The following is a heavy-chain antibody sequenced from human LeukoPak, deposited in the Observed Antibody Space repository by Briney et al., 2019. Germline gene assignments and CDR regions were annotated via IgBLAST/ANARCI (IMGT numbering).Heavy chain of an antibody. Sequence: GGSLRLSCAASGFTFGSYAMNWVRQAPGKGLEWVAVISDRGGTTYYADSVKGRFTISRDNSKNTLYFQMNSLRAEDTAVYYCAKIGYSGYGDLDYWGQGTLVTVSS. D-gene: IGHD5-12*01. V-gene: IGHV3-23*01. CDR3: AKIGYSGYGDLDY. CDR1: GFTFGSYA. CDR2: ISDRGGTT. J-gene: IGHJ4*02.